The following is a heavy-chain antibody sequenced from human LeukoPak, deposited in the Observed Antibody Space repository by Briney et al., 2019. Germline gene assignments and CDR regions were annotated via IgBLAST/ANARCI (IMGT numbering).Heavy chain of an antibody. Sequence: PSETLSLTCAVYGGSFSGYYWSWIRQPPGKGLEWIGEINHSGSTNYNPSLKSRVTISVDTSKNQFSLKLSSVTAADTAVYYCARVFRLRFLEWLGSYDYWGQGTLVTVSS. CDR3: ARVFRLRFLEWLGSYDY. J-gene: IGHJ4*02. D-gene: IGHD3-3*01. V-gene: IGHV4-34*01. CDR2: INHSGST. CDR1: GGSFSGYY.